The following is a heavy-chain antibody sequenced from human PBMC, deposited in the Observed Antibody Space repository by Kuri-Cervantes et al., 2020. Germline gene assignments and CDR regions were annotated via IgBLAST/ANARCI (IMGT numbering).Heavy chain of an antibody. V-gene: IGHV1-69*05. J-gene: IGHJ6*03. CDR3: ARSGHTRSPHHYMDV. CDR1: GYTFTYRY. Sequence: SVKVSCKASGYTFTYRYLHWVRQAPGQGLEWMGGIIPIFGTANYAQKFQGRVTITTDESTSTAYMELSSLRSEDTAVYYCARSGHTRSPHHYMDVWGKGTTVTVSS. CDR2: IIPIFGTA. D-gene: IGHD1-26*01.